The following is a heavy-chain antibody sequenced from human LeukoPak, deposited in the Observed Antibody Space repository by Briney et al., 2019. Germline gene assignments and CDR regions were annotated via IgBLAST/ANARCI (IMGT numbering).Heavy chain of an antibody. J-gene: IGHJ3*02. CDR2: IIPIFGTA. CDR3: ATPTAGYDPDLGAFDI. Sequence: ASVKVSCKASGGTFSSYAISWVRQAPGQGLEWMGGIIPIFGTANYAQKFQGRVTITADESTSTAYMELSSLRSEDTAVYYCATPTAGYDPDLGAFDIWGQGTMVTVSS. D-gene: IGHD1-14*01. CDR1: GGTFSSYA. V-gene: IGHV1-69*13.